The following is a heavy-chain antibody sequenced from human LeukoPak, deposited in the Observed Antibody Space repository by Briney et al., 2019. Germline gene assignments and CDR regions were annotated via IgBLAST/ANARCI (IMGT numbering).Heavy chain of an antibody. J-gene: IGHJ5*02. CDR3: ARDIVVVPAPGSNWFDP. CDR2: IYYSGST. D-gene: IGHD2-2*01. V-gene: IGHV4-39*07. CDR1: GGSISSSSYY. Sequence: PSETLSLTCTVSGGSISSSSYYWGWIRQPPGKGLEWNGSIYYSGSTYYNPSLKSRVTISVDTSKNQFSLKLSSVTAADTAVYYCARDIVVVPAPGSNWFDPWGQGTLVTVSS.